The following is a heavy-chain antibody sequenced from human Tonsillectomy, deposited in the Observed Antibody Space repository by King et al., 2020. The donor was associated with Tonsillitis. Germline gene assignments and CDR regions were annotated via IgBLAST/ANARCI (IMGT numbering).Heavy chain of an antibody. V-gene: IGHV4-4*07. CDR2: IYLSGNT. CDR3: ARDHPYYYDSSGYYQSNWFDT. D-gene: IGHD3-22*01. J-gene: IGHJ5*02. Sequence: VQLQESGPGLVKSSETLSLTCTVSGGSISSHYWSWIRQPAGKGLEWIGRIYLSGNTNYNPSLKSRVTMSVDTSKNQFSLKLSSLTAADTAVYYCARDHPYYYDSSGYYQSNWFDTWGQGTLVTVSS. CDR1: GGSISSHY.